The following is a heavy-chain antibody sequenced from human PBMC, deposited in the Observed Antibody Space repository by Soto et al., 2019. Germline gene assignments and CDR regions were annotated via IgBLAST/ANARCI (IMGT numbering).Heavy chain of an antibody. D-gene: IGHD3-3*01. CDR3: VKAIGRDYDFWSGAAAFDI. V-gene: IGHV3-64D*08. CDR2: ISSNGGST. J-gene: IGHJ3*02. Sequence: PGGSLRLSCSASGFTFSSYAMHWVRQAPGKGLEYVSAISSNGGSTYYADSVKGRFTISRDNSKNTLYLQMSSLRAEDTAVYYCVKAIGRDYDFWSGAAAFDIWGQGTMVTVSS. CDR1: GFTFSSYA.